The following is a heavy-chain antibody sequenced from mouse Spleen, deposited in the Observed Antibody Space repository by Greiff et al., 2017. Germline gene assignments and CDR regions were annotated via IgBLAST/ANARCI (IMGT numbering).Heavy chain of an antibody. V-gene: IGHV1-15*01. CDR1: GYTFTDYE. CDR2: IDPETGGT. CDR3: TRSYYGRFDY. Sequence: QVQLKQSGAELVRPGASVTLSCKASGYTFTDYEMHWVKQTPVHGLEWIGAIDPETGGTAYNQKFKGKAILTADKSSSTAYMELRSLTSEDSAVYYCTRSYYGRFDYWGQGTTLTVSS. D-gene: IGHD1-1*01. J-gene: IGHJ2*01.